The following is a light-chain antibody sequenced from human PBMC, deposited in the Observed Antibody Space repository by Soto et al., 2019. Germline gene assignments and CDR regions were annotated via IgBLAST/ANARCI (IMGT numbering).Light chain of an antibody. CDR2: HVA. CDR3: SSHAGGHTWV. Sequence: QSALTQPPSASGSPGQSVTSSCTGTSSDVGGYDRVSWFQQHPGKAPKLMIYHVAARPSGVPYRFSGSKSGNTASLTVSGLQAEDEADYYCSSHAGGHTWVFGGGTKLTVL. J-gene: IGLJ3*02. V-gene: IGLV2-8*01. CDR1: SSDVGGYDR.